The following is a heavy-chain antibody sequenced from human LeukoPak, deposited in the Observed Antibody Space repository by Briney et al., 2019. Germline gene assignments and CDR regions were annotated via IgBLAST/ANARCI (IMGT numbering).Heavy chain of an antibody. J-gene: IGHJ5*02. D-gene: IGHD3-22*01. V-gene: IGHV4-61*01. CDR1: GGSVRSRTYY. CDR2: IYYSGST. Sequence: PSETLSLTCSVSGGSVRSRTYYWSWIRQPPGKGLEWIGYIYYSGSTNYNPSLKSRVTISVDTSKNQFSLKLSSVTAADTAVYYCARLITMISTGDWFDPWGQGTLVTVSS. CDR3: ARLITMISTGDWFDP.